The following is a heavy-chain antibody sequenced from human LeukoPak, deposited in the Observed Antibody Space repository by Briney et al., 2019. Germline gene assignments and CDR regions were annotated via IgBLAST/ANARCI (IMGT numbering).Heavy chain of an antibody. CDR3: AKELVPDYYDSSGYYPESFDY. Sequence: GGSLRLSCAASGFTFTSYSMNWVRQAPGKGLEWVSTISGGGGSTYYADSVKGRFTISRDNSKNTLYLQMNSLRAGDTAVYYCAKELVPDYYDSSGYYPESFDYWGQGTLVTVSS. D-gene: IGHD3-22*01. CDR1: GFTFTSYS. V-gene: IGHV3-23*01. CDR2: ISGGGGST. J-gene: IGHJ4*02.